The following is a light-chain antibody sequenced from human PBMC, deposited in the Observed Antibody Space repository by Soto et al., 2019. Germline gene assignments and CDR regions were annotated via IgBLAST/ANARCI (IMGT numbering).Light chain of an antibody. J-gene: IGKJ5*01. Sequence: DIHLTQSPSSLSASIGDRVTIICRASQSISGYLNWYQQKPGKAPKPLIYAASSLQSGVPSRFSGSESGTDFTLTITSLQPEDFATYYCQQAYSNPITFGQGTRLENK. CDR2: AAS. V-gene: IGKV1-39*01. CDR3: QQAYSNPIT. CDR1: QSISGY.